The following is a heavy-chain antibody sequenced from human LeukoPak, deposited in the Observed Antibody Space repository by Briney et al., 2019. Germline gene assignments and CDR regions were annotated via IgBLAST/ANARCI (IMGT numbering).Heavy chain of an antibody. CDR2: ISAYNGNT. J-gene: IGHJ4*02. Sequence: ASVKVSCKASGYTFTSYGISWVRQAPGQGLEWMGWISAYNGNTNYAQKLQGRVTMTTDTSTSTAYMELRSLRSDDTAVYYCARYYYDSSGYYPLDYWGQGTLVIVSS. CDR1: GYTFTSYG. V-gene: IGHV1-18*01. CDR3: ARYYYDSSGYYPLDY. D-gene: IGHD3-22*01.